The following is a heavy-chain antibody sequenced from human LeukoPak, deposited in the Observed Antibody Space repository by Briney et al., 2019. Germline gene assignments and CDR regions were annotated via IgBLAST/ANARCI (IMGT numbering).Heavy chain of an antibody. CDR2: ISSSGGNT. V-gene: IGHV3-23*01. Sequence: GGSLRLSCTASGFTFSNFWMTWVRQAPGKGLEWVSVISSSGGNTYYADSVKGRFTTSRDNSKNTLYLQMNSLRAEDTAVYYCAKDWVGGVFNWFDPWGQGILVTVSS. CDR1: GFTFSNFW. D-gene: IGHD3-10*01. CDR3: AKDWVGGVFNWFDP. J-gene: IGHJ5*02.